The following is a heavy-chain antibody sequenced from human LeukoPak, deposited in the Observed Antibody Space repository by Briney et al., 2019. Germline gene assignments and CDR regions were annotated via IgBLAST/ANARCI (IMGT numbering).Heavy chain of an antibody. CDR1: GFTFSSYG. V-gene: IGHV3-23*01. CDR2: ISGDAGRT. CDR3: ASTLYYYDSSGPGWSFDY. Sequence: GGSLRLSCAAYGFTFSSYGMNWVRQAPGKGLEWVSGISGDAGRTYYADSVKGRFTIYRDNSKNTLYLQMNSLRAEDTAVYYCASTLYYYDSSGPGWSFDYWGQGTLVTVSS. J-gene: IGHJ4*02. D-gene: IGHD3-22*01.